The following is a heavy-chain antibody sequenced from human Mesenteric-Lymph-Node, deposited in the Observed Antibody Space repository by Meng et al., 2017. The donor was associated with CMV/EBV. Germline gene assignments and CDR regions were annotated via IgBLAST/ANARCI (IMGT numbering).Heavy chain of an antibody. Sequence: SLKISCAASGFTFSSYEMNWVRQAPGKGLEWVSYISWSSGSIGYADSVKGRFTISRDNTKNSLFLQMNSLRAEDTAFYYCAKASNDYGGNSFFDYWGQGTLVTVSS. D-gene: IGHD4-23*01. V-gene: IGHV3-9*01. J-gene: IGHJ4*02. CDR1: GFTFSSYE. CDR3: AKASNDYGGNSFFDY. CDR2: ISWSSGSI.